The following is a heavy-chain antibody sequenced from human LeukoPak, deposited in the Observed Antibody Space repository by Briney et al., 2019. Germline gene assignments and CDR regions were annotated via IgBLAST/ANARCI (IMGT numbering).Heavy chain of an antibody. CDR3: TRQATVTTGGYYYYYMDV. J-gene: IGHJ6*03. CDR2: IRSKANSYAT. CDR1: GFTFSNAW. V-gene: IGHV3-73*01. D-gene: IGHD4-17*01. Sequence: GGSLRLSCAASGFTFSNAWMSWVRQASGKGLEWVGRIRSKANSYATAYAASVKGRFTISRDDSKNTAYLQMNSLKTEDTAVYYCTRQATVTTGGYYYYYMDVWGKGTTVTISS.